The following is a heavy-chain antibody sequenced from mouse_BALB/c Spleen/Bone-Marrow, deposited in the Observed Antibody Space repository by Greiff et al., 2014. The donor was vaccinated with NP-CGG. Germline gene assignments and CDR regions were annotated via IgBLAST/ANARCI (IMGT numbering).Heavy chain of an antibody. V-gene: IGHV1S56*01. D-gene: IGHD1-1*01. CDR1: GYTFTSYF. CDR3: ARWVVGRDYAMDY. Sequence: VQLQQSGPELVKPGASVRISCKASGYTFTSYFLHWVKQRPGQGLEWIGWIYPGNVNTKYNEKFKGEATLTADKSSSTTYMQLSSLTSEASAVYFCARWVVGRDYAMDYWGQGTSVTVSS. CDR2: IYPGNVNT. J-gene: IGHJ4*01.